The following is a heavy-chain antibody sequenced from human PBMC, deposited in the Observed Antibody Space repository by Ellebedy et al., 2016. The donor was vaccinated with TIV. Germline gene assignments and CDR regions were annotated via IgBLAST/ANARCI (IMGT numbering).Heavy chain of an antibody. D-gene: IGHD3-10*01. CDR2: ISGSGGST. Sequence: GESLKISXAASGFTFSSYAMSWVRQAPGKGLEWVSAISGSGGSTYYADSVKGRFTISRDNSKNTLYLQMNSLRAEDTAVYYCAKSPPWVGSGSYYYYYGMDVWGQGTTVTVSS. CDR1: GFTFSSYA. V-gene: IGHV3-23*01. CDR3: AKSPPWVGSGSYYYYYGMDV. J-gene: IGHJ6*02.